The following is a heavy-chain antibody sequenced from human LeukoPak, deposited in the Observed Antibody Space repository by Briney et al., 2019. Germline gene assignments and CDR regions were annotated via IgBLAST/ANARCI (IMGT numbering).Heavy chain of an antibody. Sequence: LSLSRAASGFTFKNYAMHWVRHAPAKGLEWVAVIWYDGSHQYYADSMKGRFSISRDNSKNTLYLQINSLRAEDTAVYYCARDRGRSGYENDAFDIWGQGTRVTVSS. D-gene: IGHD5-12*01. J-gene: IGHJ3*02. CDR3: ARDRGRSGYENDAFDI. CDR1: GFTFKNYA. CDR2: IWYDGSHQ. V-gene: IGHV3-33*08.